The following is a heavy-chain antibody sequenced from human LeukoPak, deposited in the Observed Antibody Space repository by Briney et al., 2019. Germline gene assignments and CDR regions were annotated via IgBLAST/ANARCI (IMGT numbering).Heavy chain of an antibody. J-gene: IGHJ5*02. CDR1: GYTFTKYL. CDR3: ARPSYCVFDNCGYWLDP. CDR2: INPSGDST. D-gene: IGHD2-21*01. V-gene: IGHV1-46*01. Sequence: ASVSVSCMTSGYTFTKYLIHWVRPAPGQGRGWMGTINPSGDSTNYAQRFQGRVTLTEDTTTSTVYMELSSLTSEDTAVYYCARPSYCVFDNCGYWLDPWGPGTLITVSS.